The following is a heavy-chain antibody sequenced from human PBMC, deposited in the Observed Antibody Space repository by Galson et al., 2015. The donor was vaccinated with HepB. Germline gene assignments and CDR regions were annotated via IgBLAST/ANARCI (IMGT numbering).Heavy chain of an antibody. CDR3: AKQTVYGVVLFDS. V-gene: IGHV3-23*01. CDR1: GFTFSYYA. D-gene: IGHD3-3*01. CDR2: ISDSDVDA. J-gene: IGHJ4*02. Sequence: SLRLSCAASGFTFSYYAMSWVRQAPGKGLQWVSTISDSDVDAYYADSVKGRFTISRDNSKNMLYLQMNGLRAEDTAIYYCAKQTVYGVVLFDSWGQGTLVIVSP.